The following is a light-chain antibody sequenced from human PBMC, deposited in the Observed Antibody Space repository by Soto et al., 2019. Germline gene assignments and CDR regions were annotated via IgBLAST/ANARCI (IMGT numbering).Light chain of an antibody. CDR3: QRYKNLPRTYT. CDR1: QSVRSN. V-gene: IGKV3-15*01. Sequence: EIVMTQSPATLSVSPGERATLSCRASQSVRSNLAWYRQKPGQAPRLLLYGASTRATGIPARFSGSGSGTGFNLTISILRSEAVEVSVCQRYKNLPRTYTFGQGTKVEIK. CDR2: GAS. J-gene: IGKJ2*01.